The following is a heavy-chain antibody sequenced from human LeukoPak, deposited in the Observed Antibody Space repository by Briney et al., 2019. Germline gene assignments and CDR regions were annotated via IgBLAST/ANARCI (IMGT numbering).Heavy chain of an antibody. J-gene: IGHJ4*02. D-gene: IGHD2-15*01. Sequence: GGSLRLSCAASGFTFSSYAMSWVRQAPGKGLEWVSAISGSGGSTYYADSVKGRFTISRDNSKNTLYLQMNSLRAEDTAVYYCAKDGSGCSGGSCYQNFDYWGQGTLVTVSS. CDR1: GFTFSSYA. CDR2: ISGSGGST. CDR3: AKDGSGCSGGSCYQNFDY. V-gene: IGHV3-23*01.